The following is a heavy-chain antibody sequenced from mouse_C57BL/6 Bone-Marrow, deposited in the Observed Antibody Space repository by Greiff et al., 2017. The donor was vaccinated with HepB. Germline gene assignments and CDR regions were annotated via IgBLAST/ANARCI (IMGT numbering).Heavy chain of an antibody. D-gene: IGHD2-3*01. CDR2: INPSTGGT. V-gene: IGHV1-42*01. CDR3: ARRSLDGYYEAMDY. J-gene: IGHJ4*01. CDR1: GYSFTGYY. Sequence: VQLQQSGPELVKPGASVKISCKASGYSFTGYYMNWVKQSPEKSLEWIGEINPSTGGTTYNQKFKAKATLTVDKSSSTAYMPLKSLTSEDSAVYYCARRSLDGYYEAMDYWGQGTSVTVSS.